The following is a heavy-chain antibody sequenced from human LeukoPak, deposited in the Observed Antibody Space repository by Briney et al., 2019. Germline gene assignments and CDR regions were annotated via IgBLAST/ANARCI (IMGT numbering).Heavy chain of an antibody. Sequence: SETLSLTCTVSGYSISSGYYWGWIRQPPGKGLEWIGSIYHSGSTYYNPSLKSRVTISVDTSKNQFSLKLSSVTAADTAVYYCASKGAVAGTNYWGQGTLVTVSS. CDR3: ASKGAVAGTNY. CDR1: GYSISSGYY. J-gene: IGHJ4*02. V-gene: IGHV4-38-2*02. D-gene: IGHD6-19*01. CDR2: IYHSGST.